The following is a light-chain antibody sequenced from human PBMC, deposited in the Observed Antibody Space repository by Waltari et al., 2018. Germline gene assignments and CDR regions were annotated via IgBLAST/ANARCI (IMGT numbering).Light chain of an antibody. V-gene: IGKV3-20*01. CDR1: QSVGTS. Sequence: EIVLTQSPGTLSLSPGERATLSCRASQSVGTSLAWYQQKRGQAPRLLIYGTFSRATGIPDRFSSSGSGTDFSLTISRLEPEDYAVYYCQHYVRLPATFGQGTKVEIK. J-gene: IGKJ1*01. CDR3: QHYVRLPAT. CDR2: GTF.